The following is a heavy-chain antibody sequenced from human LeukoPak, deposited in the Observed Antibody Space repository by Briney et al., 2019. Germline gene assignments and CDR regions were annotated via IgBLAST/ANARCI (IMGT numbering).Heavy chain of an antibody. D-gene: IGHD3-10*01. J-gene: IGHJ5*02. V-gene: IGHV1-2*02. CDR2: INPNSGGT. Sequence: ASVKVSCKASGCIFTGYYMHWVRQAPGQGLEWMGWINPNSGGTNYAQKFQGRVTMTRDTSISTAYMELSRLRSDDTAVYYCARDRIGAGSNWFDPWGQGTLVTVSS. CDR1: GCIFTGYY. CDR3: ARDRIGAGSNWFDP.